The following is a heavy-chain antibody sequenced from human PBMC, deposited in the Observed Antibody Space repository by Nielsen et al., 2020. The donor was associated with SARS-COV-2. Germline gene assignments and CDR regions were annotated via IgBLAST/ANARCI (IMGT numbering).Heavy chain of an antibody. Sequence: SETLSLTCAVSGGSVSSNDWWTWVRPSPGKGLEWIGEVSHSGSTNYNPSLKSRVTLSMDKSRRHFSLRLASVSAADTAVYFCARGHLVVVPSPILGLGPFFYSFYLDVWGKGTTVIVSS. CDR3: ARGHLVVVPSPILGLGPFFYSFYLDV. CDR1: GGSVSSNDW. CDR2: VSHSGST. D-gene: IGHD2-2*02. V-gene: IGHV4-4*02. J-gene: IGHJ6*03.